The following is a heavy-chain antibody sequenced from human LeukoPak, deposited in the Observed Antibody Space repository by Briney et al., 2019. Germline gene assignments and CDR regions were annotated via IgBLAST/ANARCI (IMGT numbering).Heavy chain of an antibody. V-gene: IGHV1-18*01. CDR3: ARARYCSSTSCRDAFDI. Sequence: ASVKVSCKASGYTFTSYGISWVRQAPGQGLEWMGCISAYNGNTNYAQKLQGRVTMTTDTSTSTAYMELRSLRSDDTAVYYCARARYCSSTSCRDAFDIWGQGTMVTVSS. J-gene: IGHJ3*02. D-gene: IGHD2-2*01. CDR1: GYTFTSYG. CDR2: ISAYNGNT.